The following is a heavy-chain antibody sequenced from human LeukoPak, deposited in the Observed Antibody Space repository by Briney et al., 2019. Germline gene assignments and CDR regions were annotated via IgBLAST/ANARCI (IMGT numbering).Heavy chain of an antibody. V-gene: IGHV1-58*01. CDR1: GFTFTSSA. J-gene: IGHJ6*02. Sequence: GTSVKVSCKASGFTFTSSAVQWVRQARGQRLEWIGWIVVGSGNTNYAQKFQERVTITRDMSTSTAYMELSSLRAEDTAVYYCARGSSRWYDSSGYHDGMDVWGQGTTVTVSS. CDR3: ARGSSRWYDSSGYHDGMDV. D-gene: IGHD3-22*01. CDR2: IVVGSGNT.